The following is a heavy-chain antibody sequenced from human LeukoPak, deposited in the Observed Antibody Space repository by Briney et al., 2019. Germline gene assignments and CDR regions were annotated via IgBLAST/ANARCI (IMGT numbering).Heavy chain of an antibody. D-gene: IGHD3-22*01. Sequence: PSETLSLTCTVSGGSISSYNWSWIRQPAGKGLEWIGRISTSGSTNYNPSLKSRVTMSVDTSNNQFSLKLSSVTAADTAVYYCARVSHYYDSSGYYYVRAFDIWGQGTMVTVSS. V-gene: IGHV4-4*07. J-gene: IGHJ3*02. CDR2: ISTSGST. CDR3: ARVSHYYDSSGYYYVRAFDI. CDR1: GGSISSYN.